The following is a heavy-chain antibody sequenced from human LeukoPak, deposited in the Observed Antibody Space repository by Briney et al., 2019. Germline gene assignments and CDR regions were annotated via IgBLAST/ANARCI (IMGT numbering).Heavy chain of an antibody. Sequence: PGGSLRLSRAASGFTYRSYAMHWVRRAPGKGLEGVAVISYDGSNKYYAESVKGRVNISRDHSKNTLYMQMNSLRAEDTAVYYCARDFDWLFLKGYFDYWGQGTLVTVSS. CDR1: GFTYRSYA. J-gene: IGHJ4*02. CDR3: ARDFDWLFLKGYFDY. V-gene: IGHV3-30*04. D-gene: IGHD3-9*01. CDR2: ISYDGSNK.